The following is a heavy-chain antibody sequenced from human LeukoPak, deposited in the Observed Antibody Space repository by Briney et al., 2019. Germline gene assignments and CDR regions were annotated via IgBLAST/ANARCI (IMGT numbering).Heavy chain of an antibody. Sequence: GGSLRLSCAASGFTFSSYGMHWVRQAPGKGLEWVAVIWYDGSNKYYADSVKGRFTISRDNSKNTLYLQMNSLRAEDTAVYYCARRYYYGSGSYYNDYWGQGTLVTVSS. D-gene: IGHD3-10*01. CDR3: ARRYYYGSGSYYNDY. CDR2: IWYDGSNK. J-gene: IGHJ4*02. CDR1: GFTFSSYG. V-gene: IGHV3-33*01.